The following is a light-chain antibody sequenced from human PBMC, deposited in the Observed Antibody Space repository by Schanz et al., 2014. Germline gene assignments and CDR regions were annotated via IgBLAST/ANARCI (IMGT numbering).Light chain of an antibody. CDR2: EVS. V-gene: IGLV2-8*01. CDR1: SSDVGGYNQ. J-gene: IGLJ3*02. Sequence: QSALTQPPSASGSPGQSVTISCTGTSSDVGGYNQVSWYQQHPGKAPKLMIYEVSKRPSGVPDRFSASKSGNTASLTISGLQAEDEADYYCCSYADSSTWVFGGGTKLTV. CDR3: CSYADSSTWV.